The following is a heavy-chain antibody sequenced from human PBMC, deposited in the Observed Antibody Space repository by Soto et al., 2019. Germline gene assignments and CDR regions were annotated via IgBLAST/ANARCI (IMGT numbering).Heavy chain of an antibody. V-gene: IGHV4-34*01. J-gene: IGHJ6*02. CDR3: ARGAYYYGSGSDYYYYGMDV. CDR2: INHSGST. D-gene: IGHD3-10*01. CDR1: CGSFSGYY. Sequence: PSETLSLTCAFYCGSFSGYYWSWIRQPPGKGLEWIGEINHSGSTNYNPSLKSRVTISVDTSKNQFSLKLSSVTAADTAVYYCARGAYYYGSGSDYYYYGMDVWGQGTTVTVSS.